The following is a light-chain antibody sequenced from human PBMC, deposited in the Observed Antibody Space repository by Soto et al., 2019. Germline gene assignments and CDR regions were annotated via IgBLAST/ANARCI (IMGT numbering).Light chain of an antibody. CDR3: QSYDNSLSVYV. Sequence: QSVLTQSPSVSGAPGQRVTISCTGSSSNIGAHYDVHWYQQLPGTAPKLLIYGNSSRPSGVPDRFSGSKSGTSASLAITGLQAEDEADYYCQSYDNSLSVYVFGTGTKVTVL. J-gene: IGLJ1*01. CDR1: SSNIGAHYD. CDR2: GNS. V-gene: IGLV1-40*01.